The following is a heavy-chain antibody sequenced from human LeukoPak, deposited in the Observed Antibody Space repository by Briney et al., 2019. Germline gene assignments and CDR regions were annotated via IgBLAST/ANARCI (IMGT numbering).Heavy chain of an antibody. V-gene: IGHV4-30-4*01. Sequence: PSQTLSLTCTVSGGSISSGSYYWSWIRQPPGKGLEWIGYIYCSGSTYYNPSLKSRVTISVDTSKNQFSLKLSSVTAADTAVYYCATTAKYYDILTGYYQKGGVDYWGQGTLVTVSS. CDR3: ATTAKYYDILTGYYQKGGVDY. D-gene: IGHD3-9*01. CDR2: IYCSGST. CDR1: GGSISSGSYY. J-gene: IGHJ4*02.